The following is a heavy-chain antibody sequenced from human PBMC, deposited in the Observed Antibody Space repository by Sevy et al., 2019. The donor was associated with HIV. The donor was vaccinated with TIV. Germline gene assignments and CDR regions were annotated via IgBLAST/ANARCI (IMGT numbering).Heavy chain of an antibody. J-gene: IGHJ6*02. CDR3: ARVPSRPFYYYYGMDV. CDR1: GYTFTSYD. CDR2: MNPNSGNT. Sequence: ASVKVSCKPSGYTFTSYDINWVRQATGQGLEWMGWMNPNSGNTGYAQKFQGRVTMTRNTSISTAYMELSSLRSEDTAVYYCARVPSRPFYYYYGMDVWGQGTTVTVSS. V-gene: IGHV1-8*01.